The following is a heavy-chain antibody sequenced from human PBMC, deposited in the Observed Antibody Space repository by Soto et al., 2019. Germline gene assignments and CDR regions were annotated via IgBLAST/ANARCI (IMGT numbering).Heavy chain of an antibody. CDR2: IYYSGST. CDR1: GGSISSYY. Sequence: PSETLSLTCTVSGGSISSYYWSWIRQPPGKGLEWIGYIYYSGSTNYNPSLKSRVTISVDTSKNQFSLKLSSVTAADTAVYYCARDLGIAARLPYYYGMDVWGQGTTVTVSS. D-gene: IGHD6-6*01. CDR3: ARDLGIAARLPYYYGMDV. V-gene: IGHV4-59*01. J-gene: IGHJ6*02.